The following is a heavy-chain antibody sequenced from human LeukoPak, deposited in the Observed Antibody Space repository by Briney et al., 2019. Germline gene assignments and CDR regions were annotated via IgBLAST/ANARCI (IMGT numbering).Heavy chain of an antibody. V-gene: IGHV1-2*02. J-gene: IGHJ4*02. CDR1: GYTFTDYN. CDR3: ARGGCSRTSCFAYDY. Sequence: ASVQVSCKASGYTFTDYNMHWVRQAPGQGLDWMGLINSYSGVRNYAQNFQARVTMTRDTSITTAYMELSSLESEDTAVDYCARGGCSRTSCFAYDYWGQGTVVIVSS. D-gene: IGHD2-2*01. CDR2: INSYSGVR.